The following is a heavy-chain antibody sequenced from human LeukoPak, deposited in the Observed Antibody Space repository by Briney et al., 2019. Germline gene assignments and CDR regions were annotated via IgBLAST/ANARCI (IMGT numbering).Heavy chain of an antibody. CDR3: ARDRTRYYYYSYMDV. V-gene: IGHV1-2*02. CDR2: INPNSGDT. CDR1: EYTFTGYY. D-gene: IGHD1-14*01. Sequence: ASVKVSCKTSEYTFTGYYMHWVRQAPGQGLEWMGWINPNSGDTNYAQKFQGRVTMTRDTSISTAYMELSRLRSDDTAVYYCARDRTRYYYYSYMDVWSKGTAVTISS. J-gene: IGHJ6*03.